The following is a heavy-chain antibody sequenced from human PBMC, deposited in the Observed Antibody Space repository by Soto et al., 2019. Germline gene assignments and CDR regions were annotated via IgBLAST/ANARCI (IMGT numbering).Heavy chain of an antibody. CDR2: MSDEESKK. V-gene: IGHV3-30-3*01. CDR3: ARTAGGRVRGALDI. Sequence: QEQLVESGGGVVQPGRSLRLSCVASGFTFRSYGMHWVRQAPGKGLEWVAVMSDEESKKYYADSVKGRFTISRDNSKNTLFLQMDTLISEDTAVYYCARTAGGRVRGALDIWGQGTMVTVSS. D-gene: IGHD6-13*01. CDR1: GFTFRSYG. J-gene: IGHJ3*02.